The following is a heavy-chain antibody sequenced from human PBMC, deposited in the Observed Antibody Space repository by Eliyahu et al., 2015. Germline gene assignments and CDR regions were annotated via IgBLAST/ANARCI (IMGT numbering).Heavy chain of an antibody. Sequence: QVQLVESGGGLVKPGGSLRLSCAASGFTFSDYXMXWXRQAPGKGLEWVSYISSSGSTIYYADSVKGRFTISRDNAKNSLYLQMNSLRAEDTAVYYCARDKGRDYVWGSYRYPAYYFDYWGQGTLVTVSS. CDR2: ISSSGSTI. D-gene: IGHD3-16*02. J-gene: IGHJ4*02. CDR3: ARDKGRDYVWGSYRYPAYYFDY. V-gene: IGHV3-11*01. CDR1: GFTFSDYX.